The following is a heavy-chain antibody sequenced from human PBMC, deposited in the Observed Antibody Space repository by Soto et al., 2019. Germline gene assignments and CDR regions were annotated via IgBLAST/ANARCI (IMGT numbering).Heavy chain of an antibody. V-gene: IGHV1-3*01. J-gene: IGHJ6*02. Sequence: ASVKASCRARWYTFASYAMQWLRQSPGQRREWMGWINAGNGNTKYSQKFKGRVTITRDTSASTAYMELSSLRSEDTAVYYCARVRRREARGANYYYNGMEVSGQGTTVTVSS. CDR2: INAGNGNT. CDR1: WYTFASYA. CDR3: ARVRRREARGANYYYNGMEV. D-gene: IGHD2-15*01.